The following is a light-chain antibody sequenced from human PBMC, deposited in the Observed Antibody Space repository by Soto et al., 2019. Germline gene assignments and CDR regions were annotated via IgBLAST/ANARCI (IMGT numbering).Light chain of an antibody. CDR3: QQFGSSPIT. J-gene: IGKJ5*01. CDR2: DAS. Sequence: EVVLTQSPGTLSLSPGERATLSCRASQSVSSSYLAWYQQRPGQAPRLLFYDASTRATGIPDRFSCSGSQRDFTLTISRLEPEDSAIYYCQQFGSSPITFGQGTRLEIK. V-gene: IGKV3-20*01. CDR1: QSVSSSY.